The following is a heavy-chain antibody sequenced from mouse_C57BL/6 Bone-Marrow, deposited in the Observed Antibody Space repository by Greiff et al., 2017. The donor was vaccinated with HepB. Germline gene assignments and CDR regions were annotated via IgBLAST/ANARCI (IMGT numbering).Heavy chain of an antibody. Sequence: EVMLVESGGGLVQPGGSLKLSCAASGFTFSAYGLAWVRQAPRKGPEWVAFISNLAYSIYYAAPVPGRFTISRENAKNTLYLEMSSLRSEDTAMYYCARMTTVGYFDVWGTGTTVTVSS. CDR3: ARMTTVGYFDV. CDR1: GFTFSAYG. V-gene: IGHV5-15*01. J-gene: IGHJ1*03. D-gene: IGHD1-1*01. CDR2: ISNLAYSI.